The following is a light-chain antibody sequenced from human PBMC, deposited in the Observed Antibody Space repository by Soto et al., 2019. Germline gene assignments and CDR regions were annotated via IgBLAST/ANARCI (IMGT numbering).Light chain of an antibody. V-gene: IGKV3-15*01. CDR2: DTS. CDR1: QGVSSF. J-gene: IGKJ4*01. CDR3: QPYNNWPLT. Sequence: TQSPSSLSASVGDRVTITCRASQGVSSFLAWYQQKPGQTPRLLIYDTSTRATGVPTRFSGSRSGAEFTLTINSLQSEDFAVYYCQPYNNWPLTFGGGTKVEIK.